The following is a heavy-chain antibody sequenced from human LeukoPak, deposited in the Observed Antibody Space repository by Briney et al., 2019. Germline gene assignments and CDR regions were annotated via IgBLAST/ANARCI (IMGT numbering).Heavy chain of an antibody. V-gene: IGHV1-69*13. CDR1: GGTFSSYA. CDR3: ARGGYCSSTSCYGEENWFDP. CDR2: IIPIFGTA. D-gene: IGHD2-2*01. J-gene: IGHJ5*02. Sequence: GASVKVSCKASGGTFSSYAISWVRQAPGQGLEWMGGIIPIFGTANYAQKSQGRVTITADESTSTAYMELSSLRSEDTAVYYCARGGYCSSTSCYGEENWFDPWGQGTLVTVSS.